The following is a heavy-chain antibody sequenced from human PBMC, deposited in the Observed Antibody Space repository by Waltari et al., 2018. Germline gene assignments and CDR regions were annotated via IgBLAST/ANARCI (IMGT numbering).Heavy chain of an antibody. Sequence: EMQLVESGGGLVQPGGSLRLSCAASGFTFSGYELNWVRQAPGEGLEWISYVSSTGNIRYYADSVKGRFTVSRDNTKNSVYLQMNSLRAEDTAVYYCARDRHYYYGMDVWGQGTTVTVSS. CDR3: ARDRHYYYGMDV. J-gene: IGHJ6*02. CDR2: VSSTGNIR. CDR1: GFTFSGYE. V-gene: IGHV3-48*03.